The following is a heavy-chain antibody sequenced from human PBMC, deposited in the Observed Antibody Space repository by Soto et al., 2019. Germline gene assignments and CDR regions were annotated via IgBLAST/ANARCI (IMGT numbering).Heavy chain of an antibody. Sequence: GGSLRLSCAASGFTFSSYAMNWVRQAPGKGLEWVSVISGSSDSTYYADSVKGRFTISRDNSKNTLYLQMNSLRAEDTAIYYCASRGSGSYYDYWGQGTLVTVSS. V-gene: IGHV3-23*01. J-gene: IGHJ4*02. CDR2: ISGSSDST. CDR3: ASRGSGSYYDY. D-gene: IGHD1-26*01. CDR1: GFTFSSYA.